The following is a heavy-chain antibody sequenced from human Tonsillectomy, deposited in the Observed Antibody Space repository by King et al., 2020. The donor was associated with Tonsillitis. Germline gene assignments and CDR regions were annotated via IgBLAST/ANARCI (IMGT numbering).Heavy chain of an antibody. D-gene: IGHD6-13*01. CDR1: GGSISNNKW. J-gene: IGHJ4*02. CDR3: ARSVSAAVHGFEY. CDR2: IYHSGST. V-gene: IGHV4-4*02. Sequence: VQLQESGPGLVKPSGTLSLTCAVSGGSISNNKWWSWVRQPPGKGLEWIGEIYHSGSTDYNPSLKSRVTISVDKSKNHFSLKLSPVTAADTAVYYCARSVSAAVHGFEYWGQGTLVIVSS.